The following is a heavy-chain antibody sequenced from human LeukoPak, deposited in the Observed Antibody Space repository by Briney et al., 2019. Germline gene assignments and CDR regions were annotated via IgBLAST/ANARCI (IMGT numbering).Heavy chain of an antibody. CDR1: GGSFSVYY. J-gene: IGHJ4*02. D-gene: IGHD6-19*01. Sequence: SETLSLTCAVYGGSFSVYYWSWIRQPPGKGLEWIGEINHSGSTNYNPSLKSRVTISVDTSKNQFSLKLSSVTAADTAVYYCARGYSSENFDYWGQGTLVTVSS. V-gene: IGHV4-34*01. CDR2: INHSGST. CDR3: ARGYSSENFDY.